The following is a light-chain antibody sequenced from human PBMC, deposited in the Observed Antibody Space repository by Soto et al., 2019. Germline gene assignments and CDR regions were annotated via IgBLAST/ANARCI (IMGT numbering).Light chain of an antibody. J-gene: IGKJ1*01. CDR3: QQYYSYPRT. V-gene: IGKV1-39*01. CDR2: AAS. Sequence: DIQMTQSPSSLSASVGDRLTITCRASQSISSYLNWYQQKPGKXPKXXIYAASTLQSGVPSRFSGIGSGTDGTITISCLQSEDGETYYCQQYYSYPRTFGQGTKVDIK. CDR1: QSISSY.